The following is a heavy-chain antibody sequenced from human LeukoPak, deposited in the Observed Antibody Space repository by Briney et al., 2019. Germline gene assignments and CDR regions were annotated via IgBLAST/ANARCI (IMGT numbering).Heavy chain of an antibody. V-gene: IGHV4-4*07. Sequence: SETLSLTCTVSGGSISSYYWSWIRQPAGKGLEWIGRIYTSGSTNYNPSLKSRVTMSVDTSKNQFSPKLSSVTAADTAVYYCARGGATAPRGYYYYYGMDVWGQGTTVTVSS. CDR2: IYTSGST. D-gene: IGHD1-26*01. J-gene: IGHJ6*02. CDR3: ARGGATAPRGYYYYYGMDV. CDR1: GGSISSYY.